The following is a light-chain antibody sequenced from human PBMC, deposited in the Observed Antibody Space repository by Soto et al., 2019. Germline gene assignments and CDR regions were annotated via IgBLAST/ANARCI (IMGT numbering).Light chain of an antibody. CDR3: QQSYSVPIT. J-gene: IGKJ5*01. CDR2: ATS. CDR1: QSISSY. V-gene: IGKV1-39*01. Sequence: DIQMTQSPSTLSASVGDRVTITCRASQSISSYLNWYQQKPGTAPRLLIDATSTLQTGVPSRFSGSVSGADFTLTISSLQPEDFATYYCQQSYSVPITFGQGTRLEIK.